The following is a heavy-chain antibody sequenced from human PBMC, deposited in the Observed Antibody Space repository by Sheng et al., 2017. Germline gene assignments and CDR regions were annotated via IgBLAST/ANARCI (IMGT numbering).Heavy chain of an antibody. CDR1: GFTFSSYA. J-gene: IGHJ6*03. CDR2: VSGSGRST. Sequence: EVQVLESGGSLVQPGGSLRLSCAASGFTFSSYAMNWVRQAPGKGLEWLSSVSGSGRSTYYTDSVKGRITISRDNSRNTVYLQMNSLSAEDTAVYYCAKTIDAYSRYYYMDVWGKGTTVTVSS. D-gene: IGHD2-15*01. V-gene: IGHV3-23*01. CDR3: AKTIDAYSRYYYMDV.